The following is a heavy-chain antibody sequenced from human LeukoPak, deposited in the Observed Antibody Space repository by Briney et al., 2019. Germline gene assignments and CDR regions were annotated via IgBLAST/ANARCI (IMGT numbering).Heavy chain of an antibody. CDR2: IYYTGST. D-gene: IGHD6-19*01. CDR3: ARATDSNGWLFDY. J-gene: IGHJ4*02. V-gene: IGHV4-61*01. CDR1: GGSVSYGFYY. Sequence: SETLSLTCTVSGGSVSYGFYYWSWIRQPPGKELEWIGYIYYTGSTNYNPSLKSRVTISVDTSRNQFSLKLTSVTAADTAVYYCARATDSNGWLFDYWGQGTLVTVSS.